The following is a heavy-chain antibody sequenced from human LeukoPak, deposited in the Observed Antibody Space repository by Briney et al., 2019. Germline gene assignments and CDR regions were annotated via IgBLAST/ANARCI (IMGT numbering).Heavy chain of an antibody. Sequence: KPSETLSLTCTVSGGSISSYYWGWMRQPPGKGLEWIGYIYYSGSTNYNPSLKSRVNISVDTSKNQFSLKLSSVTAADTAVYYCAGVPAAMWGYYGMDVWGQGTTVTVSS. V-gene: IGHV4-59*08. D-gene: IGHD2-2*01. J-gene: IGHJ6*02. CDR3: AGVPAAMWGYYGMDV. CDR2: IYYSGST. CDR1: GGSISSYY.